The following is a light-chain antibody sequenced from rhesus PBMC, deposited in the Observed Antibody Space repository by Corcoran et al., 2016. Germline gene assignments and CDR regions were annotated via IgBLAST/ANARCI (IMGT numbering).Light chain of an antibody. CDR2: KAS. CDR1: DNVNNY. CDR3: QHGYGTPYS. V-gene: IGKV1-74*01. Sequence: DIQMTQSPSSLSASVGDRVTITCRASDNVNNYLHWYQQRPGKAPKLLIYKASTLQSGVPSRFRGSGSGTDVTRTSSGLQHEDGATYYCQHGYGTPYSLGQGTKVEIK. J-gene: IGKJ2*01.